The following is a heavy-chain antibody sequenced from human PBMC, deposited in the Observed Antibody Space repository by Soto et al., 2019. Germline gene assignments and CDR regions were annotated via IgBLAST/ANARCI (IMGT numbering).Heavy chain of an antibody. D-gene: IGHD5-12*01. CDR3: AAGGGLPRYD. CDR2: IYHSGST. CDR1: GGSISSGGYS. Sequence: QLQLQESGSGLVKPSQTLSLTCAVSGGSISSGGYSWSWIRQPPGKGLEWIGYIYHSGSTYYNPSLKSRFNKSVERVKDQFSLKLRSVTAADKAVYYCAAGGGLPRYDWCQGTLVTVSS. J-gene: IGHJ4*02. V-gene: IGHV4-30-2*01.